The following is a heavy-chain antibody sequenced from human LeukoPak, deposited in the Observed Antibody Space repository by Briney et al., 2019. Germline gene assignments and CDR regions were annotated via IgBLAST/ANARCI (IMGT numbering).Heavy chain of an antibody. Sequence: GGSLRLSCAASGFTFDDYAMHWVRQAPGKGLEWVSGISWNSGSIGYADSVKGRFTISRDNAKNSLYLQMNSLRAEDTAVYYCAGRIAVAGYAFDIWGQGTMVTVSS. CDR2: ISWNSGSI. J-gene: IGHJ3*02. D-gene: IGHD6-19*01. CDR3: AGRIAVAGYAFDI. CDR1: GFTFDDYA. V-gene: IGHV3-9*01.